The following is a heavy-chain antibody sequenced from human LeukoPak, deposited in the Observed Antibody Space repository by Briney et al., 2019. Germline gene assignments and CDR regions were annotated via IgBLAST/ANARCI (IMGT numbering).Heavy chain of an antibody. D-gene: IGHD6-6*01. CDR2: ISGSGGRT. CDR3: ASGFSSSPYFDY. V-gene: IGHV3-23*01. J-gene: IGHJ4*02. Sequence: PGGSLRLSCAASGFIFSTYAMSWVRQAPGKGLEWVSGISGSGGRTYYPDSVKGRFTISRDNAKNSLFLQMNSLRDEDTAVYYCASGFSSSPYFDYWGQGTLVTVSS. CDR1: GFIFSTYA.